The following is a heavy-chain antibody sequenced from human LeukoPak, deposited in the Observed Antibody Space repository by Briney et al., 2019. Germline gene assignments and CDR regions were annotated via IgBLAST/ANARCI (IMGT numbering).Heavy chain of an antibody. CDR1: GDSINGFY. J-gene: IGHJ3*02. V-gene: IGHV4-59*01. Sequence: SETLSLTXTVSGDSINGFYWNWIRQPPGKGLEWLGYIYYSGNTNYNPSLKSRVTMSVDTSTNQFSLKLSSVTAADTAVYYCASSKTPWIQLWFFDIWGQGTMVTVSS. CDR2: IYYSGNT. D-gene: IGHD5-18*01. CDR3: ASSKTPWIQLWFFDI.